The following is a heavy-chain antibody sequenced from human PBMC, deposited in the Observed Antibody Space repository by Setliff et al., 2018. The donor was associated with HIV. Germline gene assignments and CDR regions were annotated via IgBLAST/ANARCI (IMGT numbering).Heavy chain of an antibody. CDR1: GGSISSSDW. V-gene: IGHV4-4*02. CDR2: IHHSGRT. D-gene: IGHD2-15*01. J-gene: IGHJ4*02. Sequence: PSETLSLTCAVSGGSISSSDWWTWVRQPPGRGLEWIGEIHHSGRTNYNPSLKSRVTISVDQSESQFSLRLSSVTAADTAVYYCARSSYCSGGSCSTFAYWGQGTLVTVSS. CDR3: ARSSYCSGGSCSTFAY.